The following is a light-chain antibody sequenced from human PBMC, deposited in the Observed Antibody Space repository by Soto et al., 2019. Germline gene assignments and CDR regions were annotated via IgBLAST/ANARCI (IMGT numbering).Light chain of an antibody. Sequence: QTVVTQPPSASGSPGQSVTISCTGTSSDVGGYNYVSWYQQHPGKAPKLMIYEVSKRPSGVPDRFSGSKSGNTASLTVSGVQAEDEADYYCSSYAGSNVVFGGGTKETVL. CDR2: EVS. V-gene: IGLV2-8*01. J-gene: IGLJ2*01. CDR1: SSDVGGYNY. CDR3: SSYAGSNVV.